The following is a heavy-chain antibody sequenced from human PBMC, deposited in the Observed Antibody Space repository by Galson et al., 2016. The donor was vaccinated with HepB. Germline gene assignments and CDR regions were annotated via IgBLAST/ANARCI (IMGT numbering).Heavy chain of an antibody. D-gene: IGHD3-10*01. Sequence: ETLSLTCAVSGVSISSDNWWHWVRQAPGKGLEWVAHINEDGSQKRYVDSVTGRFTISRDNAQNSVHLQMNSLGAEDTAVYYCVRENCYGTGSCFDSWGQGTLVTVSS. CDR3: VRENCYGTGSCFDS. V-gene: IGHV3-7*03. CDR1: GVSISSDNW. J-gene: IGHJ4*02. CDR2: INEDGSQK.